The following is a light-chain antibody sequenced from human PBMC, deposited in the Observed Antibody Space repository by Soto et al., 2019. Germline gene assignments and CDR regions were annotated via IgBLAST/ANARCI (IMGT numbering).Light chain of an antibody. V-gene: IGLV2-23*02. CDR2: EVS. CDR3: CSYAGSSTVV. Sequence: QSALTQPASVSGSPGPSITIYCTGTSSDVGSYNLVSWYQQHPGKAPKLMIYEVSKRPSGVSNRFSGSKSGNTASLTISGLQAEDEADYYCCSYAGSSTVVFGGGTKLTVL. CDR1: SSDVGSYNL. J-gene: IGLJ2*01.